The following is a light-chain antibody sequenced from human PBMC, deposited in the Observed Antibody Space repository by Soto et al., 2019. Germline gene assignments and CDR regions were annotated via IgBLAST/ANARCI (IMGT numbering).Light chain of an antibody. Sequence: DIQMTQSPSTLSASVGDRVTITCRASQSISSWSAWYQQKPGRAPKLLIYKASSLETGVPSRFSGSGSGTKFTLIISSLQPDDFASYYCQQYGSSSPWTFGQGTKVEIK. J-gene: IGKJ1*01. CDR1: QSISSW. CDR3: QQYGSSSPWT. V-gene: IGKV1-5*03. CDR2: KAS.